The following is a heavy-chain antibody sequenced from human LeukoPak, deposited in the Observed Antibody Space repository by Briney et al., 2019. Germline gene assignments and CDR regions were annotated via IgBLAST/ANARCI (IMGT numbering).Heavy chain of an antibody. CDR3: ARDWGEGGDDAFDI. D-gene: IGHD3-16*01. J-gene: IGHJ3*02. CDR1: GGSISSSSYY. CDR2: IYYSGST. V-gene: IGHV4-61*01. Sequence: SETLSLTCTVSGGSISSSSYYWGWIRQPPGKGLEWIGYIYYSGSTNYNPSLKSRVTISVDTSKNQFSLKLSSVTAADTAVYYCARDWGEGGDDAFDIWGQGTMVTVSS.